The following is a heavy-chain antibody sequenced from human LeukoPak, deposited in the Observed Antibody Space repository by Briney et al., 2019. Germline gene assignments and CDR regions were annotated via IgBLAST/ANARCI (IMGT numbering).Heavy chain of an antibody. V-gene: IGHV4-61*02. D-gene: IGHD2-2*01. CDR2: IYTSGST. J-gene: IGHJ5*02. CDR1: GGSISSGSYY. CDR3: RSSVVPAASFGNNWFDP. Sequence: SQTLSLTCTVSGGSISSGSYYWSWIRQPAGKGLEWIGRIYTSGSTNYNPSLKSRVTMSVDTSKNQFSLKLSSVTAADTAVYYSRSSVVPAASFGNNWFDPWGQGTLVTVSS.